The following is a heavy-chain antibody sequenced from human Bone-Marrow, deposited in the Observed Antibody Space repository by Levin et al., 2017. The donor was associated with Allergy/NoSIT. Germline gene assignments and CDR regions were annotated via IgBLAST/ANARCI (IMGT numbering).Heavy chain of an antibody. CDR1: GFTFSFYA. CDR3: ARDLGRGSPTWQLT. D-gene: IGHD3-16*01. V-gene: IGHV3-30-3*01. CDR2: ISSDGTNK. J-gene: IGHJ4*02. Sequence: GESLKISCAASGFTFSFYAMHWVRQAPGKGLEWVAVISSDGTNKYYGDSLRGRVTVSRDNSKNTVYLQMNSLRPDDTSVYYCARDLGRGSPTWQLTWGQGTLVSVS.